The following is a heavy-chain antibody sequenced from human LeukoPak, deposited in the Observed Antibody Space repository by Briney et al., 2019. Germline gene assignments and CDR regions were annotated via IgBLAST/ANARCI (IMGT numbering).Heavy chain of an antibody. Sequence: GASVKVSCKASGYTFTSYDINWVRQATGQGLEWMGWMNPNSGNTGYAQKFQGRVTMTRNTSISTAYMELSSLRSEDTAVYCCARVWMKTLDHRNWFDPWGQGTLVTVSS. D-gene: IGHD3-3*01. V-gene: IGHV1-8*01. J-gene: IGHJ5*02. CDR2: MNPNSGNT. CDR3: ARVWMKTLDHRNWFDP. CDR1: GYTFTSYD.